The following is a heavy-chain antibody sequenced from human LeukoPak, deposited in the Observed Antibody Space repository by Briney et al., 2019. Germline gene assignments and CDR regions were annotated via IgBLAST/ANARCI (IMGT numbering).Heavy chain of an antibody. Sequence: GGSLRLSCAASGFTFSSYGMSWVRQAPGKGLEWVANIKQDGSEKYYVDSVKGRFTISRDNAKNSLYLQMNSLRAEDTAVYYCARERTDYGGNPPQDYYMDVWGKGTTVTVSS. V-gene: IGHV3-7*01. CDR3: ARERTDYGGNPPQDYYMDV. CDR1: GFTFSSYG. CDR2: IKQDGSEK. D-gene: IGHD4-23*01. J-gene: IGHJ6*03.